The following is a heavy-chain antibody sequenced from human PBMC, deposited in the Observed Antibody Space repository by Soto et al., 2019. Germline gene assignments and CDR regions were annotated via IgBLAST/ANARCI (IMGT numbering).Heavy chain of an antibody. D-gene: IGHD4-17*01. CDR1: GGSFSGYY. V-gene: IGHV4-34*01. Sequence: QVQLQQWGAGLLKPSETLSLTCAVYGGSFSGYYWSWIRQPPGKGLEWIGEINHSGSTNYNPSLKSRVTISVDTSKNQFSLKLSSVTAADTAVYYCSRGRRTAVTIDYWGQGTLGTVSS. J-gene: IGHJ4*02. CDR2: INHSGST. CDR3: SRGRRTAVTIDY.